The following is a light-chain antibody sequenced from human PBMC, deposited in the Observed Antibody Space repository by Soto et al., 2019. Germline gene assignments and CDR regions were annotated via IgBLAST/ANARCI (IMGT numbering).Light chain of an antibody. CDR3: QQYGA. Sequence: TSTLSASVGDRVTITCRASQSISSWLAWYQQKPGKAPKLLIYDASSLESGVPSRFSGSGSGTEFTLTISSLQPDDFATYYCQQYGAFGQGTKVDI. CDR2: DAS. V-gene: IGKV1-5*01. CDR1: QSISSW. J-gene: IGKJ1*01.